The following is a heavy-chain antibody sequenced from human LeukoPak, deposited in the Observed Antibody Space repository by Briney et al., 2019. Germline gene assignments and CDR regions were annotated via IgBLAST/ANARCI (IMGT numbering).Heavy chain of an antibody. CDR1: GYTFTGYY. Sequence: GASVKVSCKASGYTFTGYYMHWVRQAPGQGLEWMGWINPKSGSPNYAQRFQGRISMTRDTSISTVYLEVTSLRSDDTAVYYCARDDSSLTKVTAYDYWGQGTLVTVSS. D-gene: IGHD2-21*02. J-gene: IGHJ4*02. CDR3: ARDDSSLTKVTAYDY. V-gene: IGHV1-2*02. CDR2: INPKSGSP.